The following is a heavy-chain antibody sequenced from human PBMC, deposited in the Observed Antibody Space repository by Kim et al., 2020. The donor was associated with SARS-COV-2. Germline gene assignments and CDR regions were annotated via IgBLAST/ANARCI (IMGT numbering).Heavy chain of an antibody. D-gene: IGHD6-19*01. CDR3: ARGTRQWPVRGLYYYYMDV. Sequence: SETLSLTCAVYGGSFSGYYWSWIRQPPGKGLEWIGEINHSGSTNYNPSLKSRVTISVDTSKNQFSLKLSPVTAADTAVYYCARGTRQWPVRGLYYYYMDV. CDR1: GGSFSGYY. J-gene: IGHJ6*03. V-gene: IGHV4-34*01. CDR2: INHSGST.